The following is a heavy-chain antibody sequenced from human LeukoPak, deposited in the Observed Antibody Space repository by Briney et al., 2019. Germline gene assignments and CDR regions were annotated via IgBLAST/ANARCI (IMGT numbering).Heavy chain of an antibody. D-gene: IGHD3-22*01. CDR3: ARAPYDSSGYCFNP. J-gene: IGHJ5*02. Sequence: SETLSLTCTVSGGSISSGGYYWSWIRQHPGKGLEWIGYIYYSGSTYYNPSLKSRVTISVDTSKNQFSLKLSSVTAADTAVYYCARAPYDSSGYCFNPWGQGTLVTVSS. CDR2: IYYSGST. V-gene: IGHV4-31*03. CDR1: GGSISSGGYY.